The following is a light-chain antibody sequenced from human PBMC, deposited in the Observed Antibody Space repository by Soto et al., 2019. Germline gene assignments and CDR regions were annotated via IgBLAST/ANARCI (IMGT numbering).Light chain of an antibody. CDR2: AAS. CDR1: QSISSY. J-gene: IGKJ4*01. CDR3: QQSYSTPLT. Sequence: DIQMTQSPSSLSASIGDRVTITCRASQSISSYLNWYQQKPGKXXKXXIYAASSLQSGVPSRFSGSGSGTDLTLTISSLQPEDFETYYCQQSYSTPLTFGGGTKVDIK. V-gene: IGKV1-39*01.